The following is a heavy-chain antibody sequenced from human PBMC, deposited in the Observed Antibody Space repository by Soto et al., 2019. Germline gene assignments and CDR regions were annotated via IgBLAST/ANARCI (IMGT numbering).Heavy chain of an antibody. D-gene: IGHD2-15*01. V-gene: IGHV3-48*02. CDR1: GFTFSSYS. CDR2: ISSSSSTI. CDR3: ASADCSGGSCPPVWFDP. J-gene: IGHJ5*02. Sequence: PGGSLRLSCAASGFTFSSYSMNWVRQAPGKGLEWVSYISSSSSTIYYADSVKGRFTISRDNAKNSLYLQMNSLRDEDTAVYYCASADCSGGSCPPVWFDPWGQGTLVTVAS.